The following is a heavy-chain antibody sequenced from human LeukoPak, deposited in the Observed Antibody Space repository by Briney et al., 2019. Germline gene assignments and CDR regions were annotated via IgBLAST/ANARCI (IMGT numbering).Heavy chain of an antibody. J-gene: IGHJ3*02. V-gene: IGHV3-74*01. Sequence: GGSLRLSCAASGFTFSSYWMHWVRQAPGKGLVWVSRINGDGSSTSYADSVKGRFTISRDNAKNTLYLQMNSLRAEDTAVYYCARDVYYGSGSYSNDAFDIWGQGTMVTVSS. CDR3: ARDVYYGSGSYSNDAFDI. D-gene: IGHD3-10*01. CDR2: INGDGSST. CDR1: GFTFSSYW.